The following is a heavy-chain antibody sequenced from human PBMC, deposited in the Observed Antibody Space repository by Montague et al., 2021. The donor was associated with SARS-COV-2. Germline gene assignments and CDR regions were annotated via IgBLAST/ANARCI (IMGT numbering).Heavy chain of an antibody. Sequence: LRLSCAASGLTFDDYAMHWVRQAPGKGLEWVSGISWNSGSIGYADSVKGRFTISRDNAKNSLYLQMNSLRAEDTALYYCAKILGGDAFDIWGQGTMVTVSS. CDR3: AKILGGDAFDI. D-gene: IGHD3-3*01. CDR2: ISWNSGSI. J-gene: IGHJ3*02. CDR1: GLTFDDYA. V-gene: IGHV3-9*01.